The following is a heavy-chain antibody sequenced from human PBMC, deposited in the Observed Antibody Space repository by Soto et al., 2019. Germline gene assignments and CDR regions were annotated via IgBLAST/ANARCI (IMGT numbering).Heavy chain of an antibody. D-gene: IGHD6-13*01. Sequence: PGGSLRLSCAASGFTFSSYAMSWVRQAPGKGLEWVSAISGSGGSTYYADSVKGRFTISRDNSKNTLYLQMNSLRAEDTAVYYCAKPHLYIAAAGVHDAFDIWGQGTMVTV. CDR1: GFTFSSYA. CDR2: ISGSGGST. V-gene: IGHV3-23*01. CDR3: AKPHLYIAAAGVHDAFDI. J-gene: IGHJ3*02.